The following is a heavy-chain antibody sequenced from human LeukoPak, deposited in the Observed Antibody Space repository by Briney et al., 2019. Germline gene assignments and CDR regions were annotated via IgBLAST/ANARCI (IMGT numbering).Heavy chain of an antibody. CDR2: INPSGGST. Sequence: ASVKVSCKASGYTFTSYYMHWVRQAPGQGLEWMGIINPSGGSTSYAQKFQGRVTMTRDTSTSTAYMELRSLRSDDTAVYYCARYYGDYAGAFDIWGQGTMVTVSS. D-gene: IGHD4-17*01. V-gene: IGHV1-46*01. J-gene: IGHJ3*02. CDR3: ARYYGDYAGAFDI. CDR1: GYTFTSYY.